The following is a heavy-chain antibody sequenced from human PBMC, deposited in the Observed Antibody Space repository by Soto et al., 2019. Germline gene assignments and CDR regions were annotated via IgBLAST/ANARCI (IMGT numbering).Heavy chain of an antibody. Sequence: SETLSLTCTVSGGSISSGDYYWSWIRQPPGKGLEWMGYSYYSGSTYYNPSLKRRVTISVDTSKNQFSLKLSSVTAADTAVYYCARAPLIVVVPAATSYYYYGMDVWGQGTTVTVSS. CDR3: ARAPLIVVVPAATSYYYYGMDV. V-gene: IGHV4-30-4*01. CDR1: GGSISSGDYY. CDR2: SYYSGST. J-gene: IGHJ6*02. D-gene: IGHD2-2*01.